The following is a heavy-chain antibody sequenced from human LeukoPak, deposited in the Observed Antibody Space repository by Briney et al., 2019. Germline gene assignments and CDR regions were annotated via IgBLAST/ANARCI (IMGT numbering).Heavy chain of an antibody. CDR1: GFTFSSYS. Sequence: GSLRLSCAASGFTFSSYSMNWVRQAPGKGLEWVSGISGSGGSTYYADSVKGRFTISRDNSKNTLYLQMNSLRAEDTAVYYCAKCIQEYQLHKFGGFYYYYYMDVWGKGTTVTVSS. D-gene: IGHD2-2*01. CDR2: ISGSGGST. V-gene: IGHV3-23*01. CDR3: AKCIQEYQLHKFGGFYYYYYMDV. J-gene: IGHJ6*03.